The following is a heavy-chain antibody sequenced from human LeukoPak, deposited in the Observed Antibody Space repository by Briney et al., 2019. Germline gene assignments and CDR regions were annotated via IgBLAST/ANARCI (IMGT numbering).Heavy chain of an antibody. CDR2: IYYSGST. CDR3: ARPYDGNPSDAFDI. J-gene: IGHJ3*02. V-gene: IGHV4-59*08. Sequence: SETLSLTCTVSGGSISSYYWSWIRQPPGKGLEWIGYIYYSGSTNYNPSLKSRVTISVDTSKNQFSLKLSSVTAADTAVYYCARPYDGNPSDAFDIWGQGTMVTVSS. D-gene: IGHD4-23*01. CDR1: GGSISSYY.